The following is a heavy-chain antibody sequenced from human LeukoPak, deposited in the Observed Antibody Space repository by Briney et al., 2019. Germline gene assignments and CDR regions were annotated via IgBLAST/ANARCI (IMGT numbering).Heavy chain of an antibody. V-gene: IGHV3-48*01. D-gene: IGHD2-21*02. Sequence: GGSLRLSCDASGFTFSYYSMNWVRQAPGKGLEWVSYISGSSSTKYYAVSVKGRFTISRDNGRTSLYLQMNSLRVGDTAMYYCARDRDPGFYFWGEGTLVTVSS. CDR1: GFTFSYYS. CDR3: ARDRDPGFYF. CDR2: ISGSSSTK. J-gene: IGHJ4*02.